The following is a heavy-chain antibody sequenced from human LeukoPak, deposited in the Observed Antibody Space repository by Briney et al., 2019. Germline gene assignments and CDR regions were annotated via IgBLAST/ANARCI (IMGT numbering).Heavy chain of an antibody. CDR3: VRPRGPKRRLRLGEVSWDRHRDAFHI. CDR2: IWYDGSNK. D-gene: IGHD3-16*02. Sequence: PGGSLRLSCAASGFTFNNYAMHWVRQAPGKGLEWVAVIWYDGSNKYYADSVKRRFTISRDDSKNTLYLQMNSLRDEDTAVYYCVRPRGPKRRLRLGEVSWDRHRDAFHIWGQGTMITVSS. CDR1: GFTFNNYA. J-gene: IGHJ3*02. V-gene: IGHV3-33*01.